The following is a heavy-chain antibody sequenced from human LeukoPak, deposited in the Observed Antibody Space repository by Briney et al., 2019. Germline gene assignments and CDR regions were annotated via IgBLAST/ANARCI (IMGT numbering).Heavy chain of an antibody. V-gene: IGHV3-7*01. CDR2: IKQDGSEK. D-gene: IGHD3-3*01. Sequence: GGSLRLSCAASGFTFSSYWMSWVRQASGKGLEWVANIKQDGSEKYYVDSVKGRFTISRDNAKNSLYLQMNSLRAEDTAVYYCARSRAYYDFWSGYLDYWGQGTLVTVSS. CDR1: GFTFSSYW. J-gene: IGHJ4*02. CDR3: ARSRAYYDFWSGYLDY.